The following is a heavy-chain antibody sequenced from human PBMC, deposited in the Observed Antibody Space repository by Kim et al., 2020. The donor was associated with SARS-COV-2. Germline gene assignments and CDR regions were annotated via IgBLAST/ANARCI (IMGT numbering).Heavy chain of an antibody. J-gene: IGHJ3*02. CDR1: GFSLSTSGVG. CDR3: AHSQGTNSITIFGVVTNDAFDI. D-gene: IGHD3-3*01. V-gene: IGHV2-5*02. Sequence: SGPTLVKPTQTLTLTCTFSGFSLSTSGVGVGWIRQPPGKALEWLALIYWDDDKRYSPSLKSRLTITKDTSKNQVVLTMTNMDPVDTATYYCAHSQGTNSITIFGVVTNDAFDIWGQGTMVTVSS. CDR2: IYWDDDK.